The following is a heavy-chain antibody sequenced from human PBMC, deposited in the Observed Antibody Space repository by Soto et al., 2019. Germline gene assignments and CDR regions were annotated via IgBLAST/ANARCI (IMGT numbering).Heavy chain of an antibody. J-gene: IGHJ6*02. D-gene: IGHD6-19*01. V-gene: IGHV1-69*12. CDR3: AAGYSSGWYRGRYYYGMDV. Sequence: QVQLVQSGAEVKKPGSSVKVSCKASGGTFSSYAISWVRQAPGQGLEWMGGIIPIFGTANYAQKFQGRVTMTAAQSTSTAYMELSSLRSEDTAVYYCAAGYSSGWYRGRYYYGMDVWGQGTTVTVSS. CDR1: GGTFSSYA. CDR2: IIPIFGTA.